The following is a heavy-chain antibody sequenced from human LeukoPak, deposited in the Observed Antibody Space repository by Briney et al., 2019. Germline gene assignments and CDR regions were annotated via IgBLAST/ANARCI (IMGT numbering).Heavy chain of an antibody. V-gene: IGHV3-7*01. CDR2: MKQDGSEK. CDR1: GINFRGYW. D-gene: IGHD5-12*01. Sequence: GGSLRLSCAVSGINFRGYWMAWVRQAPGKGLEWVANMKQDGSEKYYVDSVKGRFTISRDNDKNSLYLEMNSLRVEDTAVYYCARDLGHTGYDLYDYWGQGTLVTVSS. CDR3: ARDLGHTGYDLYDY. J-gene: IGHJ4*02.